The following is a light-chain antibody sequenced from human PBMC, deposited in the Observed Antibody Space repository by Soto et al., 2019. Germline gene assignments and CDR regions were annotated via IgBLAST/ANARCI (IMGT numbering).Light chain of an antibody. CDR1: QSVSSSY. Sequence: EIVLTQSPGTLSLSPGERATLSCRASQSVSSSYLAWYQQKAGQAPRLLIYGTSSRATGIPDRFSGSGSGTSFNLSIRRMEAEYFAVYYCQQYGSSTWSPFGQGIKLEIK. J-gene: IGKJ2*01. CDR2: GTS. V-gene: IGKV3-20*01. CDR3: QQYGSSTWSP.